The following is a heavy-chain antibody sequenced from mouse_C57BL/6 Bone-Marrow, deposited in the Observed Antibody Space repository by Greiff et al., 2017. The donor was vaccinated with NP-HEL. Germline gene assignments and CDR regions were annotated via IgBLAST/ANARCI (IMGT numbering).Heavy chain of an antibody. CDR3: ATYSNPDWYFDV. CDR2: INPNNGGT. Sequence: EVLLQQSGPELVKPGASVKISCKASGYTFTDYYMNWVKQSHGKSLEWIGDINPNNGGTSYNQKFKGKATLTVDKSSSTAYMELRSLTSEDSAVYYCATYSNPDWYFDVWGTGTTVTVSS. V-gene: IGHV1-26*01. CDR1: GYTFTDYY. J-gene: IGHJ1*03. D-gene: IGHD2-5*01.